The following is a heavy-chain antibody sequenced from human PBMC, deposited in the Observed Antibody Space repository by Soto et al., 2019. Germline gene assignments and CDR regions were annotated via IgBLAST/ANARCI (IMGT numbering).Heavy chain of an antibody. J-gene: IGHJ4*02. CDR3: AKTPDTSGYSSGWYWYYFDY. CDR2: ISYDGSNK. V-gene: IGHV3-30*18. D-gene: IGHD6-19*01. Sequence: GGSLRLSCAASGFTFSSYGMHWVRQAPGKGLEWVAVISYDGSNKYYADSVRGRFTISRDNSKNTLYLQMNSLRAEDTAVYYCAKTPDTSGYSSGWYWYYFDYWGQGTLVTVSS. CDR1: GFTFSSYG.